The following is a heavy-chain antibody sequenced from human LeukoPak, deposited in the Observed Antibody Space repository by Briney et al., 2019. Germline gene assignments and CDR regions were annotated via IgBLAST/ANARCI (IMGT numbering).Heavy chain of an antibody. J-gene: IGHJ4*02. CDR1: GFTFSSYS. CDR3: TRGAYYYED. Sequence: GGSLRLSCAASGFTFSSYSMNWVRQAPGKGLEGVSYISSTSNTIYYADSVKGRFTVSRDNAKNSLYLQMHSLRDEDTAVYYCTRGAYYYEDWGQGTLVTVSS. CDR2: ISSTSNTI. D-gene: IGHD3-22*01. V-gene: IGHV3-48*02.